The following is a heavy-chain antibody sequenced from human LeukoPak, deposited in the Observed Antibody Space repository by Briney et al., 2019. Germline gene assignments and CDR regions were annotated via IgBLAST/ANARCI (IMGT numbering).Heavy chain of an antibody. CDR2: INSNGGST. J-gene: IGHJ5*02. Sequence: GGSLRLSCTTSGFTFGTSTMTWVRQAPGKGLEWVSTINSNGGSTYYASSVKGRFTISRDNSRNTLYLRMSSLRAEVTAVYYCEPPLQFLESWGQGTMVIVSS. CDR3: EPPLQFLES. V-gene: IGHV3-23*01. D-gene: IGHD3-3*01. CDR1: GFTFGTST.